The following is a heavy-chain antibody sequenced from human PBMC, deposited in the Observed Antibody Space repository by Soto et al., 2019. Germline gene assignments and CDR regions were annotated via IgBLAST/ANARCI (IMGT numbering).Heavy chain of an antibody. Sequence: QVQLVQSGAEVKKPGSSVKVSCKASGGTFSSYAISWVRQAPGQGLEWMGGIIPIFGTAKYAQKFQGRVTITADESTSTAYMELSSLRSEDTAVYYCAIKYGSGVPLGNYYYYYGMDVWGQGATVTVAS. CDR1: GGTFSSYA. J-gene: IGHJ6*02. CDR2: IIPIFGTA. V-gene: IGHV1-69*01. CDR3: AIKYGSGVPLGNYYYYYGMDV. D-gene: IGHD3-10*01.